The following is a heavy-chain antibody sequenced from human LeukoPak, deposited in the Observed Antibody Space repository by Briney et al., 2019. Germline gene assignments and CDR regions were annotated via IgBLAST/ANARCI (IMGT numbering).Heavy chain of an antibody. CDR1: GFTFSSYS. J-gene: IGHJ5*02. D-gene: IGHD3-10*01. V-gene: IGHV3-21*01. Sequence: GGSLRLSCAASGFTFSSYSMNWVRQAPGEGLEWVSSISSSSSYIYYADSVKGRFTISRDNAKNSLYLQMNSLRAEDTAVYYCARDTSMVRGVIIGWFDPWGQGTLVTVSS. CDR3: ARDTSMVRGVIIGWFDP. CDR2: ISSSSSYI.